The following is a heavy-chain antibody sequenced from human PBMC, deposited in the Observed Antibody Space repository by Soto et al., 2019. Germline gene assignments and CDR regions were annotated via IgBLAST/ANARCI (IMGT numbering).Heavy chain of an antibody. Sequence: ASVKVSCKASGYTFTSYCISWVLQAPGQGLEWMGWISAYNGNTNYAQKLQGRVTMTTDTSTSTAYTELRGLRSDDTAVYYCARIGVSSGHESPDFDSWGQGTLVTVSS. V-gene: IGHV1-18*01. D-gene: IGHD3-16*01. J-gene: IGHJ4*02. CDR3: ARIGVSSGHESPDFDS. CDR1: GYTFTSYC. CDR2: ISAYNGNT.